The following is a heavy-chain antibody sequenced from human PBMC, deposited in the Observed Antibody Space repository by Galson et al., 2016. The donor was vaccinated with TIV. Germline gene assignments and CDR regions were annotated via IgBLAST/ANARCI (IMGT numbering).Heavy chain of an antibody. D-gene: IGHD3-22*01. Sequence: SLRLSCAASGFTFSDYYMSWIRQAPGKGLEWVSYITGSRSHVDYADSVKGRFTISRDIAKNSLYLQMNSLRAEDTAVSYCARAVEYYSDSSGFSDYFDYWGQGALVTVSS. CDR3: ARAVEYYSDSSGFSDYFDY. V-gene: IGHV3-11*06. CDR1: GFTFSDYY. CDR2: ITGSRSHV. J-gene: IGHJ4*02.